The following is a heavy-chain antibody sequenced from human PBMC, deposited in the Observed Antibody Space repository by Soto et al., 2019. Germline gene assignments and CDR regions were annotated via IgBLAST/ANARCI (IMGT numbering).Heavy chain of an antibody. V-gene: IGHV3-15*07. CDR1: GLTISDAW. CDR2: IKTNTEGGTT. Sequence: EVQLVESGGGLIYPGGSLRLSCAASGLTISDAWMKWVRQAPGKGLEWVGRIKTNTEGGTTDYAAAVKGRFTVSRDDSKNTLYLQMNSLKIEDTAVYYCTTGSVEGVWGQGTTVIVSS. CDR3: TTGSVEGV. D-gene: IGHD2-15*01. J-gene: IGHJ6*02.